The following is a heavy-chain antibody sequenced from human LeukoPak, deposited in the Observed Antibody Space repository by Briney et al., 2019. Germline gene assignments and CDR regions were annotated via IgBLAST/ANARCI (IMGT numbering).Heavy chain of an antibody. Sequence: PSETLSLTCTVSGGSISSGGDYWSWIRQHPGKGLEWIGYIYYSGSTYYNPSLKSRVTISVDTSKNQFSLKLSSVTAADTAVYYCARDPYYYDSSGYYSGAFDIWGQGTMVTVSS. CDR2: IYYSGST. CDR3: ARDPYYYDSSGYYSGAFDI. J-gene: IGHJ3*02. CDR1: GGSISSGGDY. V-gene: IGHV4-31*03. D-gene: IGHD3-22*01.